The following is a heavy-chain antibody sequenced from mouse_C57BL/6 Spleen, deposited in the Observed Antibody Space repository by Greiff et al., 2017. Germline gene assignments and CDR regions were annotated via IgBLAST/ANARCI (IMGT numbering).Heavy chain of an antibody. CDR3: ARSGDTWVPFAY. CDR2: IDPAEGET. CDR1: GFNIKDYY. J-gene: IGHJ3*01. D-gene: IGHD3-1*01. Sequence: VQLQQSGAELVKPGASVKLSCTASGFNIKDYYMHWVKQRTEQGLAWIGRIDPAEGETKYAPKFQGKATITADTSSNTAYLQLSSLTSEDTAVYYCARSGDTWVPFAYWGQGTLVTVSA. V-gene: IGHV14-2*01.